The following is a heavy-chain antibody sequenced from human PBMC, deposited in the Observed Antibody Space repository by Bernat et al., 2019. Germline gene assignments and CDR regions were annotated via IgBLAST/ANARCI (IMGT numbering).Heavy chain of an antibody. D-gene: IGHD4-17*01. V-gene: IGHV3-9*01. J-gene: IGHJ4*02. CDR3: AKMSPYGEPN. CDR2: ISWNSGSI. Sequence: EVQLVESGGGLVQPGRSLRLSCAASGFTFDDYAMHWVRQAPGKGLEWVSGISWNSGSIGYADSVKGRFTISRDNAKNSLYLQMNSLRAEDTALYYCAKMSPYGEPNLGQGTLVTVS. CDR1: GFTFDDYA.